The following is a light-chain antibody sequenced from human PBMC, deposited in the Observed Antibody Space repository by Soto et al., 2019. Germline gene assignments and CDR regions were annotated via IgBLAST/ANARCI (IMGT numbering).Light chain of an antibody. Sequence: IQMTQSPSSLSASVGDRVTITCRASQGVSDDVGWYQQKPGKAPKLLLYSSSTLQSGVPSRFSGSGSGTDFTLTISGLQPEEFATYYCLQESNYPLTFGGGTKVEIK. J-gene: IGKJ4*01. V-gene: IGKV1-6*01. CDR2: SSS. CDR3: LQESNYPLT. CDR1: QGVSDD.